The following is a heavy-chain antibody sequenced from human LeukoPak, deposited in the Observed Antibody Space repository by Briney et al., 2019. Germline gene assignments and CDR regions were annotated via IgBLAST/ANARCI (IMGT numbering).Heavy chain of an antibody. CDR2: VDPEDGET. CDR1: GYTFTDYY. J-gene: IGHJ4*02. Sequence: ASVKVSCKVSGYTFTDYYMHWVQQAPGKGLEWMGLVDPEDGETIYAEKFQGRVTIHADTSTDTAYMELSSLRSEDTAVYYCATGPAVAGTWAHLQPYTINWGQGTLVTVSS. D-gene: IGHD6-19*01. V-gene: IGHV1-69-2*01. CDR3: ATGPAVAGTWAHLQPYTIN.